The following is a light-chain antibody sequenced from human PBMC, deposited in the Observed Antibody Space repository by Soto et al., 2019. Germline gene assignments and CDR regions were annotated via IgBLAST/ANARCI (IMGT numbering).Light chain of an antibody. CDR3: QQGHTFPLT. J-gene: IGKJ4*01. CDR2: AAT. Sequence: DIQMTPSPSSVSASVGDRVTITCRASQDISDWLAWHQQKPGKAPKLLIYAATTLHSGVPSRFSGSGSGTDFTLTVSSLQPEDFATDYCQQGHTFPLTFGGGTKVEIK. V-gene: IGKV1-12*01. CDR1: QDISDW.